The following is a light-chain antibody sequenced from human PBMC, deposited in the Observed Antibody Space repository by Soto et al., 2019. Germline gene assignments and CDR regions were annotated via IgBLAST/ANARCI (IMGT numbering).Light chain of an antibody. CDR3: LQDYIYPWA. V-gene: IGKV1-6*01. CDR2: AAS. CDR1: QGIRND. Sequence: AIQMTQSPSSLSASVGDRVTITCRASQGIRNDLGWYQQKPGKAPKLLIYAASSLQTGVPSRFSGSGSGTNFTLPLSRLQPEDFASYYCLQDYIYPWAFGQGTKVDIK. J-gene: IGKJ1*01.